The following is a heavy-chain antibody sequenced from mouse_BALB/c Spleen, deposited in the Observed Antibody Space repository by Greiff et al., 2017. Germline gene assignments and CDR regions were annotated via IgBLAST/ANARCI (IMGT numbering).Heavy chain of an antibody. Sequence: DVKLVESGGGLVKPGGSLKLSCAASGFTFSSYAMSWVRQTPEKRLAWVASISSGGSTYYPDSVKGRFTISRDNARNILYLQMSSLRSEDTAMYYCARDYGYAMDYWGQGTSVTVSS. V-gene: IGHV5-6-5*01. D-gene: IGHD1-1*01. CDR3: ARDYGYAMDY. CDR1: GFTFSSYA. CDR2: ISSGGST. J-gene: IGHJ4*01.